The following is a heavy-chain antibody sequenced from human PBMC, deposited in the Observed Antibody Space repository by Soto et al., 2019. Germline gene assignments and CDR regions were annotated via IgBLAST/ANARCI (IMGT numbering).Heavy chain of an antibody. V-gene: IGHV4-4*07. CDR3: ARDRGATVTTDNGYWFDP. CDR2: IYTSGST. CDR1: GGSISSYY. J-gene: IGHJ5*02. Sequence: PSETLSLTCTVSGGSISSYYWSWIRQPAGKGLEWIGRIYTSGSTNYNPSLKSRVTMSVDTSKNQFSLKLSSVTAADTAVYYCARDRGATVTTDNGYWFDPWGQGTLVTVSS. D-gene: IGHD4-17*01.